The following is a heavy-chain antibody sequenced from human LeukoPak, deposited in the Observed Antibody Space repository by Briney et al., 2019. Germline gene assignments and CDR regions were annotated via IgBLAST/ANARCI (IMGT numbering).Heavy chain of an antibody. CDR2: ISAYNGNT. Sequence: ASVRVSCKASGYTFTSYGISWVRQAPGQGLEWMGWISAYNGNTNYAQELQGRVTMTTDTSTSTAYMELRSLRSDDTAVYYCARDKPELHYYYYYGMDVWGQGTTVTVSS. D-gene: IGHD1-14*01. CDR1: GYTFTSYG. CDR3: ARDKPELHYYYYYGMDV. V-gene: IGHV1-18*01. J-gene: IGHJ6*02.